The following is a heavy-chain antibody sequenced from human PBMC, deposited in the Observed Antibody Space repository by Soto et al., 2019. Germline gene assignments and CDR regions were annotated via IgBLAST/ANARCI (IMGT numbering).Heavy chain of an antibody. CDR1: GFTFTNAW. J-gene: IGHJ4*02. D-gene: IGHD2-15*01. V-gene: IGHV3-15*01. CDR2: IKAGGEDAAT. Sequence: EVQLVESGGDLVKPGESLRLSCAASGFTFTNAWMTWVRQTPGKGLEWVGRIKAGGEDAATDYAAPVKGRFTISRDDSRNIVFLRMNSLKIEDTGVYYCATGLDFYRYCSGDVCPLDHWGQGTLVTVSS. CDR3: ATGLDFYRYCSGDVCPLDH.